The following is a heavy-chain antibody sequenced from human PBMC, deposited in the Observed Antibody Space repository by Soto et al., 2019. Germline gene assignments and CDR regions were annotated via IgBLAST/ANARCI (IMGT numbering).Heavy chain of an antibody. V-gene: IGHV1-69*04. CDR2: IFPLTDIP. Sequence: QVQLVQSGTKVKKPGSSVKVSCKASGGTFRNYPINWVRQAPGQGLEWMGSIFPLTDIPDYAQNFQARLTISADKSTSTAYMELSSLTSDDTAMYFCARGPLVVLNYFESWGQGTIVTVSS. J-gene: IGHJ4*02. CDR1: GGTFRNYP. CDR3: ARGPLVVLNYFES.